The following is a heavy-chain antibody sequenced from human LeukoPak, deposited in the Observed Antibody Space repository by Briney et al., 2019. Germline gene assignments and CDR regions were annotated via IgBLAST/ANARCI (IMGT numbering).Heavy chain of an antibody. Sequence: SETLSLTCAVYGGSFSGYYWSWIRQPPGKGLEWIGEINHSGSTNYNPSLKSRVTISVDTSKNQFSLKLSSVTAADTAVYYCAXVRXCXSTXCYSKSAFDIWGQGTMVTVSS. D-gene: IGHD2-2*01. V-gene: IGHV4-34*01. CDR3: AXVRXCXSTXCYSKSAFDI. CDR2: INHSGST. CDR1: GGSFSGYY. J-gene: IGHJ3*02.